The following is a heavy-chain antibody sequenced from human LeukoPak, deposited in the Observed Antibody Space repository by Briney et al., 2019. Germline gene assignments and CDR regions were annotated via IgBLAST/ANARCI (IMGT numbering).Heavy chain of an antibody. CDR2: VSAYNGNT. CDR1: GYTFTRYG. Sequence: ASVTVSCMASGYTFTRYGFSWVRQAPGPGLEWVGWVSAYNGNTNYAQKLQGRVTMTTDTSTSTAYLELRSLRSDDTAVYYCARDVGSGYDPSLIFDYWGQGTLVTVSS. J-gene: IGHJ4*02. V-gene: IGHV1-18*01. D-gene: IGHD5-12*01. CDR3: ARDVGSGYDPSLIFDY.